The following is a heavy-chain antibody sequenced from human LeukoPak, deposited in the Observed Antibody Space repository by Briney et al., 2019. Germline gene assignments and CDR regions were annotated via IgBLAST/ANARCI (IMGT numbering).Heavy chain of an antibody. CDR3: AKEAGGYRYGYRWFDP. D-gene: IGHD5-18*01. J-gene: IGHJ5*02. CDR1: GFTFDDYA. CDR2: ISWNNGSI. V-gene: IGHV3-9*01. Sequence: GRSLRLSCAASGFTFDDYAMHWVRQAPGKGLEWVSGISWNNGSIGYADSVKGRFTISRDNAKNSLYLQMNSLRAEDTALYYCAKEAGGYRYGYRWFDPWGQGTLVTVSS.